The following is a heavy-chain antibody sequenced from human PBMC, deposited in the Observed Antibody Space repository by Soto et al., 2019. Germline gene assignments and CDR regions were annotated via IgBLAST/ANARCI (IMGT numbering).Heavy chain of an antibody. CDR3: ARSPPGGYHYYYGMDV. J-gene: IGHJ6*02. CDR1: GFTFSSHW. V-gene: IGHV3-13*04. CDR2: IGTAGDT. D-gene: IGHD3-22*01. Sequence: TGGSLRLSCAASGFTFSSHWVHWVRQAPGKGLEWVSAIGTAGDTYYPGSVKGRFTISRENAKNSLYLQMNSLRAGDTAVYYCARSPPGGYHYYYGMDVWGQGTTVTVSS.